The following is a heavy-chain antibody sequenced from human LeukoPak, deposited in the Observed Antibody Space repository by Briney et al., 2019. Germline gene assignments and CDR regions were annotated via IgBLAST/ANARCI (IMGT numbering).Heavy chain of an antibody. V-gene: IGHV3-74*01. D-gene: IGHD3-22*01. Sequence: GGSLRLSCAASGFTFSSYWMHWVRQAPGKGLVWVSRINSDGSSTSYADSVKGRFTISRGNAKNTLYLQMNSLRAEDTAVYYCARANTYYYDSSGYSVDYWGQGTLVTVSS. J-gene: IGHJ4*02. CDR1: GFTFSSYW. CDR3: ARANTYYYDSSGYSVDY. CDR2: INSDGSST.